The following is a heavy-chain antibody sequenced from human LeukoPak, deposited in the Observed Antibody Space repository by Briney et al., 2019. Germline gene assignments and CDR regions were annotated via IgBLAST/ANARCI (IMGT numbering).Heavy chain of an antibody. CDR3: ARGGQRRWELLSGDFDY. Sequence: PGRSLRLSCAASGFTFSSYGMPWVRQAPGKGLEWVAVIWYDGSNKYYADSVKGRFTISRDNSKNTLYLQMNSLRAEDTAVYYCARGGQRRWELLSGDFDYWGQGTLVTVSS. CDR2: IWYDGSNK. D-gene: IGHD1-26*01. J-gene: IGHJ4*02. V-gene: IGHV3-33*01. CDR1: GFTFSSYG.